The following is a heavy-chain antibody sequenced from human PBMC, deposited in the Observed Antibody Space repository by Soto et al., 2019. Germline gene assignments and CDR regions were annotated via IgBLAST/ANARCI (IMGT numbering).Heavy chain of an antibody. J-gene: IGHJ3*02. CDR3: AKEGRIAVALNDAFDI. Sequence: EVQLLESGGGLVQPGGSLRLSCAASGFTFSSYAMSWVRQAPGKGLEWVSAISGSGGSTYYADSVKSRFTISRDNSKNTLYLQMNSLRAEDTAVYYCAKEGRIAVALNDAFDIWGQGTMVTVSS. CDR2: ISGSGGST. D-gene: IGHD6-19*01. CDR1: GFTFSSYA. V-gene: IGHV3-23*01.